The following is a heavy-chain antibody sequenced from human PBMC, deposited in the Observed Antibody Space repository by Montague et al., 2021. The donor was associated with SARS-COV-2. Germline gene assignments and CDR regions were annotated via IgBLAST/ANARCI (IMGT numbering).Heavy chain of an antibody. CDR2: TYFGGTT. Sequence: SLRLSCAASGFSVTDNYMHWVRQPPGKAPEWLSVTYFGGTTKYADSVKGRFTVSRDVSKNTLELQMNNLRTEDTAVFYCARDPSRSVGAFDIWGQGTMVTVSS. CDR3: ARDPSRSVGAFDI. V-gene: IGHV3-66*01. CDR1: GFSVTDNY. D-gene: IGHD3-16*01. J-gene: IGHJ3*02.